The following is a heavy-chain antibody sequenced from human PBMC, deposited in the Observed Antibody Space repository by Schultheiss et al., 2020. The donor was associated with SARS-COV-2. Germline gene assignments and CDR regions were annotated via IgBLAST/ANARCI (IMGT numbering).Heavy chain of an antibody. CDR1: GFTFSSYA. CDR3: ASRDSSSHKEHDY. CDR2: ISIISSYI. J-gene: IGHJ4*02. D-gene: IGHD6-13*01. Sequence: GGSLRLSCVASGFTFSSYAMSWVRQAPGKGLAWVSSISIISSYIYHANSAKARFTIFRDNAKNSMYLQMNSLRAEDTAVYYCASRDSSSHKEHDYWGQGTVVTVAS. V-gene: IGHV3-21*01.